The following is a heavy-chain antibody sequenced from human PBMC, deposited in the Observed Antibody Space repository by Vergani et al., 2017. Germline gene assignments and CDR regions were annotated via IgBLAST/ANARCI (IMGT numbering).Heavy chain of an antibody. D-gene: IGHD6-13*01. Sequence: QVQLVQSGAEVKKPGSSVKVSCKASGGTFSSYTISWVRQAPGQGLEWMGRIIPILGIANYAQKFQGRVTITADKSTSTAYMELSSLRSEDTAVYYCARAAAGDDPKNYYYYYYMDVWGKGTTVTVSS. J-gene: IGHJ6*03. CDR2: IIPILGIA. CDR3: ARAAAGDDPKNYYYYYYMDV. V-gene: IGHV1-69*02. CDR1: GGTFSSYT.